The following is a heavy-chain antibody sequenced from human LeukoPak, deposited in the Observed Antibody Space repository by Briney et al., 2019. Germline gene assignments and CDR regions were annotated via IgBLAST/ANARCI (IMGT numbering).Heavy chain of an antibody. CDR2: ISDSGGST. J-gene: IGHJ4*02. V-gene: IGHV3-23*01. CDR3: ATRGTAGTTRYFDY. Sequence: GGSLRLSCAASGFTFSRFFMSWVRQAPGKGLEWVSTISDSGGSTYYADSVKGRFTISRDNPKNTLYLQMNSLRAEDMAIYFCATRGTAGTTRYFDYWGQGTQVTVSS. CDR1: GFTFSRFF. D-gene: IGHD1-1*01.